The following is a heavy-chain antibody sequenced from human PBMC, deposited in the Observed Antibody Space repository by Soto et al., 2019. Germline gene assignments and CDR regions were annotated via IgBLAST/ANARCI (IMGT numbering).Heavy chain of an antibody. CDR1: GFSLSINGVA. J-gene: IGHJ4*02. CDR3: AHKRDVSRGFKY. CDR2: IYWDDDQ. Sequence: QITLKESGPTLVKPTQTLTLTCTFSGFSLSINGVAVGWIRQPPGQTLEWLGLIYWDDDQRYNPSLKNRLTITKDTSRNQVVLTMTNMDPVDTATYYCAHKRDVSRGFKYWGQGTLFTVSS. D-gene: IGHD3-10*01. V-gene: IGHV2-5*02.